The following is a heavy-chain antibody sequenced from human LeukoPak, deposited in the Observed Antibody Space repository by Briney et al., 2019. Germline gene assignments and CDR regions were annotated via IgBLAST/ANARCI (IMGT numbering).Heavy chain of an antibody. V-gene: IGHV4-38-2*01. D-gene: IGHD7-27*01. J-gene: IGHJ4*02. CDR2: IYHSGST. CDR3: ARHALTGDLEYFDY. Sequence: SETLSLTCAVSGYSISSGYYWGWIRQPPGKGLEWIGSIYHSGSTYYNPSLKSRVTISVDTSKNQFSLKLSSVTAADTAVYYCARHALTGDLEYFDYWGQGTLVTVSS. CDR1: GYSISSGYY.